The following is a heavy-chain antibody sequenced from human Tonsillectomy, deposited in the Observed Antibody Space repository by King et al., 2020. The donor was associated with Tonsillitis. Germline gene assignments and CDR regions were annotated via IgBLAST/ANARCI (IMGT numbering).Heavy chain of an antibody. J-gene: IGHJ4*02. CDR1: GFSFDDNA. CDR3: TKDPDYYDSSTS. Sequence: VQLVESGGALVQPGRSLRLSCEAFGFSFDDNAMHWVRQAPGMCLEWVSGISWHSGTIVYADSVKGRFTISRDNAKNFLYLQMNSLRAEDTALYYCTKDPDYYDSSTSWGQGTLVTVSS. D-gene: IGHD3-22*01. CDR2: ISWHSGTI. V-gene: IGHV3-9*01.